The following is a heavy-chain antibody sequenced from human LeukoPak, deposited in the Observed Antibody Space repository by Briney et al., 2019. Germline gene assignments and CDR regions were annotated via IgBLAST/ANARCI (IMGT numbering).Heavy chain of an antibody. J-gene: IGHJ4*02. D-gene: IGHD5-12*01. CDR2: IKSKTDGGTR. Sequence: NPGGSLRLSCAASGFTFSDYGMNWVRQAPGKGLEWVGRIKSKTDGGTRDYAAPVKGRFNISRDDSKNTLYLQMNSLKTEDTAVYYCTTEGLATTGGAFDYWGQGTLVTVSS. CDR3: TTEGLATTGGAFDY. V-gene: IGHV3-15*01. CDR1: GFTFSDYG.